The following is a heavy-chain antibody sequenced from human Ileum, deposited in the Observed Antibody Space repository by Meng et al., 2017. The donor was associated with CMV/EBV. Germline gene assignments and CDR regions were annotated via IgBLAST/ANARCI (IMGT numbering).Heavy chain of an antibody. CDR2: INSDGNST. Sequence: GGSLRLSCAASGFTFSSYWMNWVRQAPGKGLGWVSGINSDGNSTRYVDSVQGRFSISRDNAKNTLFLQMNSLRDDETAVYYCASLGSSSTVDIWGQGTMVTVSS. CDR3: ASLGSSSTVDI. D-gene: IGHD6-6*01. CDR1: GFTFSSYW. J-gene: IGHJ3*02. V-gene: IGHV3-74*01.